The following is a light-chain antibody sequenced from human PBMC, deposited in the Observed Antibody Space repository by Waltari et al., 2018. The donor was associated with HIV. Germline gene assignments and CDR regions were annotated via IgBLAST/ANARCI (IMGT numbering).Light chain of an antibody. V-gene: IGKV3-15*01. CDR1: PSVSIN. CDR2: AAS. CDR3: QQYNNWPRGQ. J-gene: IGKJ1*01. Sequence: EMLMPQSPATLSVSPGGRVTLSCRASPSVSINLARFQHKRGQAPRPLIYAASIRAPGVPARFRGSGSGTDFTLTITSFQSEDLAVYVCQQYNNWPRGQFGPGTKVKV.